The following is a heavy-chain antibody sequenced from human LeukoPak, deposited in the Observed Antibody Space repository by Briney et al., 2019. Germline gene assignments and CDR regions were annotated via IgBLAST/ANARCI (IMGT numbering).Heavy chain of an antibody. CDR1: GGTFSSYA. CDR2: IIPIFGTA. Sequence: ASVKVSCKASGGTFSSYAISWVRQAPGQGLEWMGGIIPIFGTANYAQKFQGRVTTTTDESTSTAYMELSSLRSEDTAVYYCASTVYDFWSGYYGSWGQGTLVTVSS. D-gene: IGHD3-3*01. CDR3: ASTVYDFWSGYYGS. J-gene: IGHJ4*02. V-gene: IGHV1-69*05.